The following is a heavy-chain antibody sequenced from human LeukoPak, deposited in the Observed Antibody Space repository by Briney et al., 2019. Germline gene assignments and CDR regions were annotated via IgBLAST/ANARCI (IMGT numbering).Heavy chain of an antibody. Sequence: RRSLRLSCAASGFTFSSYAMSWVRQAPGKGLEWVSAISGSGTNTYYADSVKGRFTISRDNSKNSLYLQINSLRAEDTAVYCCAKGIVVVISGHAFDIWGQGTMVTVSS. J-gene: IGHJ3*02. D-gene: IGHD3-22*01. CDR1: GFTFSSYA. CDR3: AKGIVVVISGHAFDI. V-gene: IGHV3-23*01. CDR2: ISGSGTNT.